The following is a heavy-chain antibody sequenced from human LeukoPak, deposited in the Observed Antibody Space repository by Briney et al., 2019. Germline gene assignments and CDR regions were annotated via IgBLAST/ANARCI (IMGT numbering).Heavy chain of an antibody. CDR3: ARGRGAGYFDY. CDR1: GGSISSGGYY. CDR2: IYYSGTT. J-gene: IGHJ4*02. Sequence: SETLSLTCAVSGGSISSGGYYWSFLRPHPGKGLEWSGYIYYSGTTYYNPSLKSRVTKSVDTSKNQFSLKLSPGPGGDTAVDFWARGRGAGYFDYWGGGTLVSVSS. V-gene: IGHV4-31*11. D-gene: IGHD1-14*01.